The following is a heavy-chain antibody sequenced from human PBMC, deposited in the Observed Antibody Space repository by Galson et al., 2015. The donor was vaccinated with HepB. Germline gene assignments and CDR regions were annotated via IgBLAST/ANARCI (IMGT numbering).Heavy chain of an antibody. J-gene: IGHJ2*01. CDR1: GYTFTSYG. Sequence: SVKVSCKASGYTFTSYGISWVRQAPGQGLEWMGWISAYNGNTNYAQKLQGRVTMTTDTSTSTAYMELRSLRSDDTAVYYCAISYYYDSSDDWYFDLWGRGTLVTVSS. CDR2: ISAYNGNT. D-gene: IGHD3-22*01. V-gene: IGHV1-18*04. CDR3: AISYYYDSSDDWYFDL.